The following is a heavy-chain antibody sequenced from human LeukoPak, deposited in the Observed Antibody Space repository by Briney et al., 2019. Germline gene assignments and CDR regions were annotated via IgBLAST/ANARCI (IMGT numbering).Heavy chain of an antibody. V-gene: IGHV3-7*01. CDR2: TNQDGSVE. CDR3: ARDYYGSHDY. CDR1: GFTFSHYY. J-gene: IGHJ4*02. Sequence: PGGSLGLSCVASGFTFSHYYMSWVRQAPGQGLEWVAHTNQDGSVEFHVDSVKGRFTISRDNAKNSLYLQMNSLRADDTAVYYCARDYYGSHDYWGQGALVTVSS. D-gene: IGHD3-10*01.